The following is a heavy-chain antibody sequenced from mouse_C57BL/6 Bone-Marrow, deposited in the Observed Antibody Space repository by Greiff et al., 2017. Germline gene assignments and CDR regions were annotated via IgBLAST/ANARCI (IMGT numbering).Heavy chain of an antibody. CDR1: GFNIKDDY. V-gene: IGHV14-4*01. CDR3: TTYDDGYYDYAMDY. D-gene: IGHD2-3*01. Sequence: VQLQQSGAELVRPGASVKLSCTASGFNIKDDYMHWVKQRPEQGLEWIGWIDPENGDTEYASKFQGKATITADTSSNTAYLQLSSLTSEDTAVYYCTTYDDGYYDYAMDYWGQGTSVTVSS. CDR2: IDPENGDT. J-gene: IGHJ4*01.